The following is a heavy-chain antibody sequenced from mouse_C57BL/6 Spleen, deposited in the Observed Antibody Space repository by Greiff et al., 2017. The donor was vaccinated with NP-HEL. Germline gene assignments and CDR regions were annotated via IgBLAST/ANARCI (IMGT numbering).Heavy chain of an antibody. CDR2: IYPGDGDT. J-gene: IGHJ3*01. CDR3: ARDDGYLPFAY. D-gene: IGHD2-3*01. Sequence: VKLQESGAELVKPGASVKISCKASGYAFSSYWMNWVKQRPGKGLEWIGQIYPGDGDTNYNGKFKGKATLTADKSSSTAYMQLSSLTSEDSAVYFCARDDGYLPFAYWGQGTLVTVSA. CDR1: GYAFSSYW. V-gene: IGHV1-80*01.